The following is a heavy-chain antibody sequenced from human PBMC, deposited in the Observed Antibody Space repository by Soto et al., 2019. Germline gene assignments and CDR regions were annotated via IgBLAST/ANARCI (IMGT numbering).Heavy chain of an antibody. D-gene: IGHD5-18*01. CDR1: GGTFSTYA. V-gene: IGHV1-69*12. CDR2: IIPMFVTA. CDR3: ASGIQLWLRRINNGYSG. Sequence: QVQLVQSGAEVKKPESSVKVSCKAPGGTFSTYAISWVRQAPGQGLEWMGGIIPMFVTANYAQRFKDRVTITADESTKTVYMELSSLRSEDTALYFCASGIQLWLRRINNGYSGWGQGTLVTVSS. J-gene: IGHJ4*02.